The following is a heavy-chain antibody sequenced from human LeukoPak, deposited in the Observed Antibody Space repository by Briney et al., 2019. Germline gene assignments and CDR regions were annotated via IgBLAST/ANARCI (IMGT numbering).Heavy chain of an antibody. J-gene: IGHJ4*02. CDR2: INHSGST. V-gene: IGHV4-34*01. CDR3: ARGRLAAYFDY. D-gene: IGHD6-13*01. CDR1: GGSYSGYY. Sequence: SETLSLTCAVYGGSYSGYYWSWIRQPPGKGLEWIGEINHSGSTNYNPSLKSRVTISVDTSKNQFSLKLSSVTAADTAVYYCARGRLAAYFDYWGQGTLVTVSS.